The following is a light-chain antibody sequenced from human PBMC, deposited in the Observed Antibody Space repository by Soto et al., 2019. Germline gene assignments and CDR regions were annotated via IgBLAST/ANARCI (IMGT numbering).Light chain of an antibody. CDR3: QQCDDWPRT. CDR1: QRIRSTY. Sequence: EILLTQSPGTLSLSPGDSATLSCRASQRIRSTYLAWYQQKPGQAPRLLIYDASSRATGIPDRFSGSGSGTDFYLTISRLEPEDFAVYYCQQCDDWPRTFGQGTKVEIK. V-gene: IGKV3-20*01. J-gene: IGKJ1*01. CDR2: DAS.